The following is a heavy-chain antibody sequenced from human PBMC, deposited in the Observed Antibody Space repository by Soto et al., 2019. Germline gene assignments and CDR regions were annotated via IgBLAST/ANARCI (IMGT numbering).Heavy chain of an antibody. V-gene: IGHV3-9*01. CDR1: GFTFNDYA. CDR3: ALFRTVTPPFDF. J-gene: IGHJ4*02. Sequence: EVQLVESGGDLVQPGRSLRLSCAASGFTFNDYAMHWVRQVPGKGLEWVSGISWNSGNIGYADSVKGRFTISRDNAKNSLYLQMNSLRAEDTALYYCALFRTVTPPFDFWGQGTLVTVSS. CDR2: ISWNSGNI. D-gene: IGHD4-17*01.